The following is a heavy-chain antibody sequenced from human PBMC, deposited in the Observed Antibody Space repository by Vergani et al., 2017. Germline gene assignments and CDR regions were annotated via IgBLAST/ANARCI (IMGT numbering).Heavy chain of an antibody. J-gene: IGHJ3*02. V-gene: IGHV3-13*04. CDR2: IGTAGDT. D-gene: IGHD6-19*01. CDR1: GFTFSSYD. CDR3: ARDHSSGSDAFDI. Sequence: EVQLVESGGGLVQPGGSLRLSCAASGFTFSSYDMHWVRQATGKGLEWVSAIGTAGDTYYPGSVKGRFTISRDNAKNSLYLQMNSLRAEDTAVYYCARDHSSGSDAFDIWGQGTMVTVSS.